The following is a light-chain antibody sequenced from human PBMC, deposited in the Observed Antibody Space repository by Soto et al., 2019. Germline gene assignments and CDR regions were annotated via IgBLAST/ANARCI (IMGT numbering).Light chain of an antibody. CDR1: QGLVHSEGATF. CDR3: RQGAHRQYT. J-gene: IGKJ2*01. Sequence: VVMIQSPLSLPVTLGQPASISCRSSQGLVHSEGATFLAWFQQMPGQSPRRLIHQVSNRGSGVPDRFFGSGSGSDFTLKISRVEVEDVGVYYCRQGAHRQYTFGRGITLEI. V-gene: IGKV2-30*02. CDR2: QVS.